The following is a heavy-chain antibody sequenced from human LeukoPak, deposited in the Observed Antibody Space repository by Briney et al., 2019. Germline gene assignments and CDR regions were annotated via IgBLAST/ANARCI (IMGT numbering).Heavy chain of an antibody. V-gene: IGHV4-59*01. CDR2: IYDSGST. J-gene: IGHJ6*02. D-gene: IGHD5-12*01. Sequence: PSETLSLTCTVSGGSISSYYWSWIRQPPGKGLEWIGYIYDSGSTNCNPSLKSRVTISVDTSKNQFSLKLSSVTAADTAVYYCARGGSGYDSFYYYGMDVWGQGTTVTVSS. CDR1: GGSISSYY. CDR3: ARGGSGYDSFYYYGMDV.